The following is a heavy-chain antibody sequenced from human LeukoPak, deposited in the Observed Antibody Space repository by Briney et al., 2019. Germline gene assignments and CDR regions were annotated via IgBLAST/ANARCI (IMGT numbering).Heavy chain of an antibody. V-gene: IGHV1-2*02. D-gene: IGHD2-15*01. J-gene: IGHJ4*02. CDR3: ARPSRGGSRLYYFDY. CDR1: GYTFTGYY. CDR2: INPNSGGT. Sequence: ASVKVSCKASGYTFTGYYMHRVRQAPGPGIEWMGWINPNSGGTNYAQKFQGRVTMTRDTSISTAYMELSRLRSDDTAVYYCARPSRGGSRLYYFDYWGQGTLVTVSS.